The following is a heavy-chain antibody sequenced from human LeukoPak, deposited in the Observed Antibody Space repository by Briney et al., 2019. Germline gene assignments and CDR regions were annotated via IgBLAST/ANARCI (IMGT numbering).Heavy chain of an antibody. V-gene: IGHV5-51*01. CDR3: ARCGIKGCSTTNCYTSYFYYGMDV. Sequence: GESLKISCKGSGYSFMDYWIGWVRQMPGKGPDWMGFIFPHDSNTKYSPSFQGQVTISVDKSISTAYVQWSSLKASDTAMYYRARCGIKGCSTTNCYTSYFYYGMDVWGQGTTVTVSS. D-gene: IGHD2-2*02. CDR2: IFPHDSNT. J-gene: IGHJ6*02. CDR1: GYSFMDYW.